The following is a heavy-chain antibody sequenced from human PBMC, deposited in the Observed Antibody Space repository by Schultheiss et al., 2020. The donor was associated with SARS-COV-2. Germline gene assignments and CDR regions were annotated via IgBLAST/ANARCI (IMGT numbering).Heavy chain of an antibody. CDR2: INSDGTST. V-gene: IGHV3-74*01. J-gene: IGHJ4*02. Sequence: GGSLRLSCAASGFTFSTYWMHWDRQAPGKGLVWVSRINSDGTSTTYADSVKGRFTISRDNAKNTLYLQMNSLTAEDTAVYYCARDYYGSGDYWGQGTLVTVSS. CDR1: GFTFSTYW. D-gene: IGHD3-10*01. CDR3: ARDYYGSGDY.